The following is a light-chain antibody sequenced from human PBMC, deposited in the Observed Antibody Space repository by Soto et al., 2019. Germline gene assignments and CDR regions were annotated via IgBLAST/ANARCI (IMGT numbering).Light chain of an antibody. CDR3: QQNFSTLMYT. CDR1: QKITSY. CDR2: DAS. V-gene: IGKV1-39*01. J-gene: IGKJ2*01. Sequence: DIQMTQSPSSLSVSVGDRVTITCRASQKITSYLNWYQQKPGQAPGLLIYDASRLQSGVPPRFRGSGSGTDYTLTITSLQPEDFATYYCQQNFSTLMYTFGQGTKLEIK.